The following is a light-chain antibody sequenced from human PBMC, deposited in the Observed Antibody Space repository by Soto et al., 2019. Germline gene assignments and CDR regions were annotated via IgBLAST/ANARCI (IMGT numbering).Light chain of an antibody. Sequence: QSALTQPRSVSGSPGQSITISCTGTSSDVGGYNYVSWYRQHPGKAPKLMIYDVXXRXXXXXXRXXGSKSGNTASLTISGLQXEXEXDYYCCSYAGSYTHYVFGTGTQLTVL. CDR1: SSDVGGYNY. V-gene: IGLV2-11*01. J-gene: IGLJ1*01. CDR3: CSYAGSYTHYV. CDR2: DVX.